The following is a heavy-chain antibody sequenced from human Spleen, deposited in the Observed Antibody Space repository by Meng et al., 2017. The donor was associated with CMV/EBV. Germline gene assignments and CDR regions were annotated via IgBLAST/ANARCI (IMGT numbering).Heavy chain of an antibody. J-gene: IGHJ3*02. CDR2: MDPHSGDT. Sequence: ASVKVSCKTSGYTFTTYDINWVRQAPGQGLEWMGWMDPHSGDTGYAQRFQGGVTMTRDTSISTAYMELSSLRSEDTAVYYCARARLSYCSSTSCYSTGNAFDIWGQGTMVTVSS. CDR3: ARARLSYCSSTSCYSTGNAFDI. CDR1: GYTFTTYD. V-gene: IGHV1-8*01. D-gene: IGHD2-2*02.